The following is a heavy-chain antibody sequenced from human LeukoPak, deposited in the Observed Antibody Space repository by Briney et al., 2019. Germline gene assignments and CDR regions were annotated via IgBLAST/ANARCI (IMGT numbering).Heavy chain of an antibody. CDR2: IYTSGST. D-gene: IGHD5-18*01. CDR3: ASIDTAIIRTDY. V-gene: IGHV4-61*02. Sequence: SQTLSLTCPVAGGSISSSPYDSTWIRQPAGNGLEWIGRIYTSGSTNYNPSLKSRVTISVDPSKNQFSLKLSSVTAADTAVYYYASIDTAIIRTDYWGQGTLVTVSS. J-gene: IGHJ4*02. CDR1: GGSISSSPYD.